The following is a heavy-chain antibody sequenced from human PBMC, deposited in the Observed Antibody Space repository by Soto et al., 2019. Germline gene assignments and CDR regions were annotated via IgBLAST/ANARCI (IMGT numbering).Heavy chain of an antibody. Sequence: QVQLVESGGGLVKPGGSLRLSCAASGFTFSDYYMTWIRQAPGKGLEWVSYISSRSTYTNYADSVTGRFTVSRDNAKRLLYLQMNSLRVEDTAVYYCARAGDDFSNRHAMDVWGQGTTVTVSS. CDR1: GFTFSDYY. CDR3: ARAGDDFSNRHAMDV. CDR2: ISSRSTYT. D-gene: IGHD3-3*01. V-gene: IGHV3-11*06. J-gene: IGHJ6*02.